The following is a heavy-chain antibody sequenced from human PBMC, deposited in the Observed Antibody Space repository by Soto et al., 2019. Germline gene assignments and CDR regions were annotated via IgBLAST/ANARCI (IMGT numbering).Heavy chain of an antibody. V-gene: IGHV3-74*01. CDR2: INSDGSST. CDR3: ARDLGGLGESPYGMDV. CDR1: GFTFSNSA. J-gene: IGHJ6*02. Sequence: GGSLRLSCAASGFTFSNSAMSWVRQAPGKGLVWVSRINSDGSSTSYADSVKGRFTISRDNAKNTLYLQMNSLRAEDTAVYYCARDLGGLGESPYGMDVWGQGTTVTVSS. D-gene: IGHD3-16*01.